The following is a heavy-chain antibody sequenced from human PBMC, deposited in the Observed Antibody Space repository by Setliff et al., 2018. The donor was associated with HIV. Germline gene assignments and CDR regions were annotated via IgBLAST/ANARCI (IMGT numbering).Heavy chain of an antibody. CDR2: VSQSGST. J-gene: IGHJ5*02. V-gene: IGHV4-39*01. Sequence: SETLSLTCTVSGGSISRGAYYWSWIRQHPGKGLEWIGSVSQSGSTYYNPSLKSRITISVDRSKNLFSLKLISVTAADQGVYYCARVPVPGANWFDPWDLGTLVTVSS. CDR3: ARVPVPGANWFDP. CDR1: GGSISRGAYY.